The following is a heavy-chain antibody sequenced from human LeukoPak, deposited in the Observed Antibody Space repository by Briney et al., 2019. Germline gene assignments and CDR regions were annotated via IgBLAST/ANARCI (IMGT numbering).Heavy chain of an antibody. D-gene: IGHD7-27*01. CDR3: ARLGMFDY. CDR1: GGSISSSSYY. J-gene: IGHJ4*02. CDR2: IYYSGTT. V-gene: IGHV4-39*01. Sequence: SETLSLTCTVSGGSISSSSYYWGWIRRPPGKGLEWIGNIYYSGTTYYNPSLKSRVTISVDTSKNQFSLKLSSVTAADTAVYYCARLGMFDYWGQGTLVTVSS.